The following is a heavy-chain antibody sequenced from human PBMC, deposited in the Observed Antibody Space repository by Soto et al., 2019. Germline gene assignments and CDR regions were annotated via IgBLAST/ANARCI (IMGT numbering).Heavy chain of an antibody. CDR2: INHSGST. CDR1: GGSFSGYY. D-gene: IGHD3-16*02. V-gene: IGHV4-34*01. Sequence: SETLSLTCAVYGGSFSGYYWSWIRQPPGKGLEWIGEINHSGSTNYNPSLKSRVTISVDTSKNQFSLKLSSVTAADTAVYYCARGKGVIPTSLFDYWGQGTLVTVSS. CDR3: ARGKGVIPTSLFDY. J-gene: IGHJ4*02.